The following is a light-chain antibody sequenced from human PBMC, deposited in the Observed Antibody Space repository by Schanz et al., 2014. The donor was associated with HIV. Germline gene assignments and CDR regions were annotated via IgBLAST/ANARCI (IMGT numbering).Light chain of an antibody. V-gene: IGLV1-40*01. Sequence: QSVLTQPPSVSGAPGQRVTISCTGTSSNLGTGFDVHWYQVLPGTAPKVLIFANTHRPSGVPDRFSGSKSGTSASLVITGLQAEDEADYYCNSYVGNSVWVFGGGTKLTVL. CDR3: NSYVGNSVWV. CDR1: SSNLGTGFD. J-gene: IGLJ3*02. CDR2: ANT.